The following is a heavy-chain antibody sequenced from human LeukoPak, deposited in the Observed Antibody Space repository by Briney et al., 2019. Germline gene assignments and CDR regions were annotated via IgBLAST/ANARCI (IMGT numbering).Heavy chain of an antibody. CDR1: GVSTSTFY. CDR2: VYKDGRT. V-gene: IGHV4-4*07. J-gene: IGHJ5*02. Sequence: SETLSLTCTVSGVSTSTFYWSWFRQPAGKGLEWIGRVYKDGRTDYNPSLKSRVTMSVDPSRNQLSLSLTSLAAADTAVYFCARDLTARGSRDNRFDPWGQGTLVTVSS. CDR3: ARDLTARGSRDNRFDP. D-gene: IGHD2-21*02.